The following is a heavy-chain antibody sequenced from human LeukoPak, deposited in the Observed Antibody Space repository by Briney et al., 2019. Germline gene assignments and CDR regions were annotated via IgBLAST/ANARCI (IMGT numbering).Heavy chain of an antibody. CDR3: ARDRLTCTNGVCYSEGFDY. V-gene: IGHV3-74*01. J-gene: IGHJ4*02. Sequence: GGSLRLSCTASGFTFSSYWMHWVRQAPGKGLVWVSRINSDGGSTSYAESVRGRFTISRDNAKNTLYLQMNSLRAEDTAVYYCARDRLTCTNGVCYSEGFDYWGQGTLVTVSS. CDR2: INSDGGST. D-gene: IGHD2-8*01. CDR1: GFTFSSYW.